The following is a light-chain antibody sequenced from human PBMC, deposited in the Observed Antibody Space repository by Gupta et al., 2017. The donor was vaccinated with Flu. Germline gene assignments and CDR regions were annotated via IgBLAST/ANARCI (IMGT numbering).Light chain of an antibody. Sequence: HSVLPQPPSPSVPPGQRVTISCSGSSANIGTNAVHWYQQVPGTAPKLLIYDNNQRPSGGPDRCSGSKSGSSASRASSGLQSEDEADYYCAGWDDSLNGHDVFGTGTEVTVL. V-gene: IGLV1-44*01. CDR1: SANIGTNA. CDR2: DNN. CDR3: AGWDDSLNGHDV. J-gene: IGLJ1*01.